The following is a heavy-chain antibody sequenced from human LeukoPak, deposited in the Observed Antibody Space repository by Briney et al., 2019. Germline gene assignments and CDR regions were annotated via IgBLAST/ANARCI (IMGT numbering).Heavy chain of an antibody. CDR1: GGTFSSYA. CDR3: ARSMVRGVILFDY. J-gene: IGHJ4*02. CDR2: IIPILGIA. D-gene: IGHD3-10*01. Sequence: SVKVSCKASGGTFSSYAISWVRQAPGQGLEWLGRIIPILGIANYAQKFQGRVTITADKSTSTAYMELSSLRSEDTAVYYCARSMVRGVILFDYWGQGTLVTVSS. V-gene: IGHV1-69*04.